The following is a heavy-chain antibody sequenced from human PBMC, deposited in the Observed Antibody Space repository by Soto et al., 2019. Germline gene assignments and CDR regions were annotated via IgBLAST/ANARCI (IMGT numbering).Heavy chain of an antibody. J-gene: IGHJ4*02. CDR3: AKSKSGWLQTYYFDY. D-gene: IGHD5-12*01. V-gene: IGHV3-9*01. Sequence: EVQLVESGGGLVQPGRSLRLSCAASGFTFDDYAMHWVRQAPGKGLEWVSGISWNSGSIGYADSVKGRFTISRDNAKNSLYLQMNSLRAEDTALYYCAKSKSGWLQTYYFDYWGQGTLVTVSS. CDR2: ISWNSGSI. CDR1: GFTFDDYA.